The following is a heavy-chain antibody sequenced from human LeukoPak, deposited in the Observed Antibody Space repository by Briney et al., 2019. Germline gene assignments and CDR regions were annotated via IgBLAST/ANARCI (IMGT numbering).Heavy chain of an antibody. Sequence: GGSLRLSCAASGFTVNSNYMSWVRQAPGQGLEWVSLLYRGGSTYYADSVKGRFTISRDDSKNTLYLQMNSLRADDTAVYYCATRPSLVGDIGVWGQGTMVTVSS. V-gene: IGHV3-53*01. CDR1: GFTVNSNY. J-gene: IGHJ3*01. D-gene: IGHD1-26*01. CDR3: ATRPSLVGDIGV. CDR2: LYRGGST.